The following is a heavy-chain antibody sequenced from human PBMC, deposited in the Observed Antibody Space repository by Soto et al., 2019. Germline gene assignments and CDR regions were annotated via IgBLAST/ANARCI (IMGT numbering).Heavy chain of an antibody. Sequence: ASVKVSCKASGYTFSSYAMHWVRQAPGQRLEWMGWINAGYGNTKSSQKFQDRVTISRNTSASTAYMELTSLRSEDTAVYYCARDTGDGTFDFWGQGTLVTVS. J-gene: IGHJ4*02. CDR1: GYTFSSYA. D-gene: IGHD7-27*01. CDR3: ARDTGDGTFDF. V-gene: IGHV1-3*01. CDR2: INAGYGNT.